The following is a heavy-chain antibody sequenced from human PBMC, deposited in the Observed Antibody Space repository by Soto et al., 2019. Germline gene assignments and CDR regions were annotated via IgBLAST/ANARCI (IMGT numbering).Heavy chain of an antibody. D-gene: IGHD2-2*02. J-gene: IGHJ5*02. CDR2: INPNSGGT. CDR1: GYTFTGYY. Sequence: ASVKVSCKASGYTFTGYYMRWVRQAPGQGLEWMGWINPNSGGTNYAQKFQGRVTMTRDTSISTAYMELSRLRSDDTAVYYCARGDPDIVAVPAAIGDWFDPWGQGTLVTVSS. V-gene: IGHV1-2*02. CDR3: ARGDPDIVAVPAAIGDWFDP.